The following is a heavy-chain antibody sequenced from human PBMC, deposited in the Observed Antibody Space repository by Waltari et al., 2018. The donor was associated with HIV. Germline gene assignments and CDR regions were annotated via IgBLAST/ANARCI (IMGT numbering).Heavy chain of an antibody. V-gene: IGHV1-69*12. CDR2: TIPKCGTP. D-gene: IGHD1-20*01. J-gene: IGHJ6*02. CDR1: GGTFSSYA. CDR3: TRGRYNWHDVGYYYNYDMDV. Sequence: QVQLVQSGAEVKRPGSSVKVSCKASGGTFSSYAISWVRQAPGQGLEWMGGTIPKCGTPKYAQKFQGRVTITADESTITAYMDLSSLRSEDTAVYYCTRGRYNWHDVGYYYNYDMDVWGQGTTVTVSS.